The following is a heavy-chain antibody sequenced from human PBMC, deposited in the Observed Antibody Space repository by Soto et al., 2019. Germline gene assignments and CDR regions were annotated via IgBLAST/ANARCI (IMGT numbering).Heavy chain of an antibody. V-gene: IGHV3-64D*06. CDR1: GFTFSSYA. CDR2: ISSNGGST. D-gene: IGHD5-18*01. J-gene: IGHJ4*02. CDR3: VKDAPRGYSYGFFFDY. Sequence: PGGSLRLSCSASGFTFSSYAMHWVRQAPGKGLEYVSAISSNGGSTYYADSVKGRFTISRDNSKSTLYLQMSSLRAEDTAVYYCVKDAPRGYSYGFFFDYWGQGTLVTVSS.